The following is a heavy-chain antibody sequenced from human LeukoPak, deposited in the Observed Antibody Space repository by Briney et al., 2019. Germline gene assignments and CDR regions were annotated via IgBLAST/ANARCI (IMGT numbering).Heavy chain of an antibody. Sequence: SETLSLTCTVSGGFVTSNDFYWGWIRQPPGGGLEWIGAAFYSGSTYYNPSLKSRATISVGTSKNQFSLKLTSVTAADTAVYYCADYDVSSGRPLDPWGQGTLVTVSS. V-gene: IGHV4-39*01. CDR1: GGFVTSNDFY. CDR3: ADYDVSSGRPLDP. D-gene: IGHD3-3*01. CDR2: AFYSGST. J-gene: IGHJ5*02.